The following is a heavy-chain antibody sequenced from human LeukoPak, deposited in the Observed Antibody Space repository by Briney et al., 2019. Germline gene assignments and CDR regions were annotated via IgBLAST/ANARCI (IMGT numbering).Heavy chain of an antibody. D-gene: IGHD6-19*01. CDR1: GFTFSSHG. J-gene: IGHJ4*02. Sequence: PGGSLRLSCAASGFTFSSHGIHWVRQAPGKGLQWVALISFDGSNTYYADSVKGRFTISRDNSKNTLFLQMNSLRAEDTAVYYCAKDRSSSGWYADYWGQGTLVTVSS. CDR2: ISFDGSNT. CDR3: AKDRSSSGWYADY. V-gene: IGHV3-30*18.